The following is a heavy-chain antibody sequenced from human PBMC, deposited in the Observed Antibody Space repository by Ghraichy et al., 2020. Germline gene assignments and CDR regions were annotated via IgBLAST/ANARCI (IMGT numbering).Heavy chain of an antibody. CDR3: ASGVGASPWFAY. Sequence: SETLSLTCAVSDGSFSGYYWNWIRQPPGRGLEWIGEINHSGNTNYNPSLKSRVTISLDTSQNQFSLKLSSVTAADTAVYYCASGVGASPWFAYWGPGNLVTVAS. CDR2: INHSGNT. J-gene: IGHJ4*02. CDR1: DGSFSGYY. V-gene: IGHV4-34*01. D-gene: IGHD1-26*01.